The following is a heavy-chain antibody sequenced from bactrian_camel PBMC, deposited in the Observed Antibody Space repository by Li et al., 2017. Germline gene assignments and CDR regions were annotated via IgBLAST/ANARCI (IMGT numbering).Heavy chain of an antibody. CDR3: AAWAYSVCTVATGLAMNHW. D-gene: IGHD6*01. V-gene: IGHV3-3*01. CDR1: GYESNTYY. CDR2: IGFSGHP. J-gene: IGHJ4*01. Sequence: VQLVESGGGLVQAGGSLRLSCVVSGYESNTYYMGWFRQPPGDRCELVAHIGFSGHPFYQASVKGRFTISRDNAENTVSLQMNDLKAEDTAMYYCAAWAYSVCTVATGLAMNHWWGQGTQVTVS.